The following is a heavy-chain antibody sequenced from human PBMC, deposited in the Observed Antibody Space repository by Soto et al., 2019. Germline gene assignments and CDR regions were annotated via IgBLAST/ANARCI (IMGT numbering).Heavy chain of an antibody. CDR2: ISGSGGST. V-gene: IGHV3-23*01. CDR3: AKWYCSGGSCPMDV. J-gene: IGHJ6*03. Sequence: GGSLRLSCAASGFTFSSYAMSWVRQAPGKGLEWVSAISGSGGSTYYADSVKGRFAISRDNSKNTLYLQMNSLRAEDTAVYYCAKWYCSGGSCPMDVWGKGTTVTVSS. D-gene: IGHD2-15*01. CDR1: GFTFSSYA.